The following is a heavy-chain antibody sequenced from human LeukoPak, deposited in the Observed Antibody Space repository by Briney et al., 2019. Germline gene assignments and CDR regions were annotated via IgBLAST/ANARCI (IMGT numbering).Heavy chain of an antibody. J-gene: IGHJ6*03. D-gene: IGHD5-12*01. CDR3: ARGGSGYSGYDDYYYYYYMDV. CDR1: GFTFSSYA. CDR2: TSKDGSNK. V-gene: IGHV3-30-3*01. Sequence: GGSLRLSCAAPGFTFSSYAIHWVRQAPGKGLEWVAVTSKDGSNKYYADSVKGRFTVSRDNSKNTLYLQMNSLRAEDTAVYYCARGGSGYSGYDDYYYYYYMDVWGKGTTVTVSS.